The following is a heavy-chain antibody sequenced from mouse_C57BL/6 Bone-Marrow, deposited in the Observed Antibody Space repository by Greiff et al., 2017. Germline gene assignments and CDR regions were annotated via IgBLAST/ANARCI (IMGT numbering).Heavy chain of an antibody. CDR3: ASDYYGSRGNYWYFDV. CDR1: GFTFSSYA. V-gene: IGHV5-4*01. D-gene: IGHD1-1*01. Sequence: EVQGVESGGGLVKPGGSLKLSCAASGFTFSSYAMSWVRQTPEKRLEWVATISDGGSYTYYPDNVKGRFTISRDNAKNNLYLQMSHLKSEDTAMYYCASDYYGSRGNYWYFDVWGTGTTVTVSS. CDR2: ISDGGSYT. J-gene: IGHJ1*03.